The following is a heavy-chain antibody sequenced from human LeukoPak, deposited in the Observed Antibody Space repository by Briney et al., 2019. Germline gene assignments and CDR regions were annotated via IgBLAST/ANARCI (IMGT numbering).Heavy chain of an antibody. Sequence: SVKVSCKASGGTFSSYAISWVRQAPGQGLEWMGGIIPIFGTANYAQKFQGRVTITADESTSTAYMELSSLRSEDTAVYYCAREIVGAEAHHPGSNLDYWGQGTLVTVSS. D-gene: IGHD1-26*01. V-gene: IGHV1-69*01. J-gene: IGHJ4*02. CDR1: GGTFSSYA. CDR2: IIPIFGTA. CDR3: AREIVGAEAHHPGSNLDY.